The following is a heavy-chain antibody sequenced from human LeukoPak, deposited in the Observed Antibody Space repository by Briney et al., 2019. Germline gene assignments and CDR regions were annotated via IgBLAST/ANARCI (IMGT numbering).Heavy chain of an antibody. CDR2: ISWNSGSI. Sequence: GRSLRLSCAASGFTFDDYAMHWVRQTPGKGLEWVSGISWNSGSIGYADSVKGRFTISRDNAKNSLYLQMNSLRAEDTALYYCTRAPGPGYSYGYDHFDYWGQGTLVTVSS. CDR3: TRAPGPGYSYGYDHFDY. J-gene: IGHJ4*02. V-gene: IGHV3-9*01. D-gene: IGHD5-18*01. CDR1: GFTFDDYA.